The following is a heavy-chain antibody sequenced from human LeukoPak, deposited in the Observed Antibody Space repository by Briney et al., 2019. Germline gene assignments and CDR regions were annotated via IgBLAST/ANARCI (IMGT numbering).Heavy chain of an antibody. Sequence: ASVKVSFKASGYTFTIYYMHWVRQAPGQGLEWMGIINPSGGSTSYAQKFQGRVTMTRDTSTSTVYMELSSLRSEDTAVYYCARERGGNDAFDIWGQGTMVTVSS. CDR3: ARERGGNDAFDI. J-gene: IGHJ3*02. CDR2: INPSGGST. CDR1: GYTFTIYY. V-gene: IGHV1-46*01. D-gene: IGHD3-16*01.